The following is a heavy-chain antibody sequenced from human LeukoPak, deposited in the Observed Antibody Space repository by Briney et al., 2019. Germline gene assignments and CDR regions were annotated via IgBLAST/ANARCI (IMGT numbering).Heavy chain of an antibody. Sequence: SETLSLTCTVSGYSIGSGYYWGWIRQPPGKGLEWIGSIYYSGSTYYNPSLKSRVTISVDTSKNQFSLKLSSVTAADTAVYYCARGGGRRQQLKKTNWFDPWGQGTLVTVSS. CDR3: ARGGGRRQQLKKTNWFDP. V-gene: IGHV4-38-2*02. CDR2: IYYSGST. CDR1: GYSIGSGYY. J-gene: IGHJ5*02. D-gene: IGHD6-13*01.